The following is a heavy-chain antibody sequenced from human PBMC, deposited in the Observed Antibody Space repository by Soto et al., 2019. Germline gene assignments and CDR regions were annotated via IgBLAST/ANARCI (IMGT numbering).Heavy chain of an antibody. Sequence: QIHLVQSGAEVKEPGASVKVSCKASGYTFTSYAITWVRQAPGQGLEWMGWLSAYNGNTNYAQNLQGRVTVTTDTSTDTAYMERRSLRSDDTAVYYCATVVGAVPYWGQGTLVTVSS. CDR3: ATVVGAVPY. J-gene: IGHJ4*02. CDR2: LSAYNGNT. CDR1: GYTFTSYA. V-gene: IGHV1-18*01. D-gene: IGHD1-26*01.